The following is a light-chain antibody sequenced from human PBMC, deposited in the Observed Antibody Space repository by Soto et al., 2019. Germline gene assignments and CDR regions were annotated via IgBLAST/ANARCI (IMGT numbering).Light chain of an antibody. J-gene: IGKJ4*01. Sequence: EIVLTQSPGTLSLSPGERATLSCRASQSVSSGYLAWYQQKPGQAPRLLIYGASSRATGIPDRFSGSGSGRNFPLTISMLEPEDIAVHYCQQYGSSPRTPTFGGGTKVEIK. CDR2: GAS. V-gene: IGKV3-20*01. CDR1: QSVSSGY. CDR3: QQYGSSPRTPT.